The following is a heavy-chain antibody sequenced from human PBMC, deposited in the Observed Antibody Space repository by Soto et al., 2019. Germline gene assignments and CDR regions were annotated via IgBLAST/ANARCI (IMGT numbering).Heavy chain of an antibody. V-gene: IGHV1-18*01. CDR1: GYTFTSYG. CDR2: ISAYNGNT. Sequence: ASVKVSCKASGYTFTSYGISWVRQAPGQGLEWMGWISAYNGNTNYAQKLQGRVTMTTDTSTSTAYMELSSLRSEDTAVYYCVRSGWDGSYYYYGMDVWGQGTTVTVSS. CDR3: VRSGWDGSYYYYGMDV. J-gene: IGHJ6*02. D-gene: IGHD6-19*01.